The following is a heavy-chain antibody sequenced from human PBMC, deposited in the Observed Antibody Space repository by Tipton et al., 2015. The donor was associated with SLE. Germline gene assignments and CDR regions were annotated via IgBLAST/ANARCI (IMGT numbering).Heavy chain of an antibody. CDR2: IYYSGST. CDR1: GGSISSHY. V-gene: IGHV4-59*11. Sequence: TLSLTCTVSGGSISSHYWSWIRQPPGKGLEWIGYIYYSGSTNYNPSLKSQVTISVDTSKNQFSLKLSSVTAADTAVYYCARDRGEFDSWGQGTLVTVSS. D-gene: IGHD3-10*01. J-gene: IGHJ5*01. CDR3: ARDRGEFDS.